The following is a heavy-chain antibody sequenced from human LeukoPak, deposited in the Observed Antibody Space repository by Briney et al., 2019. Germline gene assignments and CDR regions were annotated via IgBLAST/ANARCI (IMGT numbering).Heavy chain of an antibody. D-gene: IGHD3-10*01. CDR2: ISAYNGNT. J-gene: IGHJ4*02. V-gene: IGHV1-18*01. CDR3: AREQPLWGFGELFVDY. Sequence: GASVKVSCKASGYTFTSYGISWVRQAPGQGLEWMGWISAYNGNTNYAQKLQGRVTMTTDTSTSTAYMELRSLRSDDTAVYYCAREQPLWGFGELFVDYWGQGTLVTVSS. CDR1: GYTFTSYG.